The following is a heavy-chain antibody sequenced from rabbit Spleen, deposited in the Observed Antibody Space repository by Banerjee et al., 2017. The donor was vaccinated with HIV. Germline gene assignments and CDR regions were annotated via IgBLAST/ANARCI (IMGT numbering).Heavy chain of an antibody. D-gene: IGHD8-1*01. CDR3: ARDGGTSFSTYGMDL. Sequence: QSLEESGGGLVTPGASLTLTCKASGFSFNSGYDMCWVRQAPGKGLEWVACAYAGSSGSTYPATWAKGRFPSSKTVSPTVTSQTPSVTGAVTAPYFCARDGGTSFSTYGMDLWGPGTRGSVS. V-gene: IGHV1S40*01. J-gene: IGHJ6*01. CDR2: AYAGSSGST. CDR1: GFSFNSGYD.